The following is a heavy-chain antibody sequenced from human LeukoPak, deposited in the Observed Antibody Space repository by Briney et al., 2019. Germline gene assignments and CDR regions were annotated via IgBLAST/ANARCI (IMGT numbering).Heavy chain of an antibody. CDR3: ARGGAYCGGDCYYLDY. CDR2: IYHSGST. V-gene: IGHV4-30-2*01. D-gene: IGHD2-21*02. Sequence: SETLSLTCAVSGGPISSGGYSWSWIRQPPGKGLEWIGYIYHSGSTYYNPSLKSRVTISVDRSKNQFSLKLSSVTAADTAVYYCARGGAYCGGDCYYLDYWGQGTLVTVSS. CDR1: GGPISSGGYS. J-gene: IGHJ4*02.